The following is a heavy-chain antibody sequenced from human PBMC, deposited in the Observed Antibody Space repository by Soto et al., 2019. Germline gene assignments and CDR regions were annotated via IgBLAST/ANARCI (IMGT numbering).Heavy chain of an antibody. J-gene: IGHJ1*01. Sequence: PSETLSLTCTVSGGSISSGGYYWSWIRQHPGKGLEWIGYIYYSGSTYYNPSLKSRVTISVDTSKSQFSLKLSSVTAADTAVYYCARSPKQQLVHSLGFQHWGQGTLVTVSS. D-gene: IGHD6-13*01. V-gene: IGHV4-31*03. CDR2: IYYSGST. CDR3: ARSPKQQLVHSLGFQH. CDR1: GGSISSGGYY.